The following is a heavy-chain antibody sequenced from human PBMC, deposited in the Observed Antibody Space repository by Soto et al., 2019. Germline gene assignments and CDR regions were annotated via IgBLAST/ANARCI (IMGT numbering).Heavy chain of an antibody. Sequence: DVQLVESGGGLVQPGGSLRLSCTAYRFTFSNYWMTWVRQVPGKGLEWVANIKEDGSQKGHVDSVRGRFTISRDNAKNSLYLKMNGLRVEDTAIYYCGRAAYSGDGLDVWGQGTTVTVS. CDR1: RFTFSNYW. D-gene: IGHD4-4*01. V-gene: IGHV3-7*04. CDR3: GRAAYSGDGLDV. J-gene: IGHJ6*02. CDR2: IKEDGSQK.